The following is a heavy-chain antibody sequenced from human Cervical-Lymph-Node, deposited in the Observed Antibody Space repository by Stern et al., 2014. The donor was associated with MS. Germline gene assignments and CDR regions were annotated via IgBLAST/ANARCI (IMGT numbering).Heavy chain of an antibody. J-gene: IGHJ4*02. D-gene: IGHD5-12*01. CDR2: IFPRDSNT. V-gene: IGHV5-51*03. CDR1: GYLFDDYW. CDR3: AKSPATPSGYDRFDY. Sequence: VQLGQSGAEVKKPGESLKISCEASGYLFDDYWIGWVRQMSGRGLELVAIIFPRDSNTRYSPSVQGQVTISADKSIRTAYLQWSSLKASAPAMYSCAKSPATPSGYDRFDYWGQGALVTVSS.